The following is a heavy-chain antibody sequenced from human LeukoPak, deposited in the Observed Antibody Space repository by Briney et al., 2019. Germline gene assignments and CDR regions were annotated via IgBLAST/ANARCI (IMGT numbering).Heavy chain of an antibody. D-gene: IGHD4-17*01. CDR3: ARDGGDYALGGFDY. CDR1: GFTFSSYS. V-gene: IGHV3-21*01. Sequence: GGSLRLSCAASGFTFSSYSMNWVRQAPGKGLEWVSSISSSSYIYYADSVKGRFTISRDNAKNSLYLQMNSLRAEDTAVYYCARDGGDYALGGFDYWGQGTLVTVSS. J-gene: IGHJ4*02. CDR2: ISSSSYI.